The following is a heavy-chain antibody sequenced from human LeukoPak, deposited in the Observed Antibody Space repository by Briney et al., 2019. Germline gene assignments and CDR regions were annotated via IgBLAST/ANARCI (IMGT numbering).Heavy chain of an antibody. CDR3: ARDLSWVAGILDY. CDR1: GGTFSSYT. CDR2: IIPILGIA. D-gene: IGHD6-19*01. V-gene: IGHV1-69*04. Sequence: SVKVSCKASGGTFSSYTISWVRQAPGQGLEWMGRIIPILGIANYARKFQGRVTITADKSTSTAYMELSSLRSEDTAVYYCARDLSWVAGILDYWGQGTLVTVSS. J-gene: IGHJ4*02.